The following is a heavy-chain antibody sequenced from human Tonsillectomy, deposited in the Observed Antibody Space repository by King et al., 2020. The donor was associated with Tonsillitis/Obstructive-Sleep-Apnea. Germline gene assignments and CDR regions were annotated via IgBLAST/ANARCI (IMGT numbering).Heavy chain of an antibody. D-gene: IGHD6-6*01. CDR3: AREDYTSSPPHYYYYMDV. J-gene: IGHJ6*03. V-gene: IGHV3-7*04. Sequence: VQLVESGGGLVQPGGSLRLSCAASGFTFSSYWMSWVRQAPGKGLEWVANIKQDVSEKYYVDSVKGRFTISRDNAKNSLYLQMNSLRAEDTALYYCAREDYTSSPPHYYYYMDVWGKGTTVTVSS. CDR1: GFTFSSYW. CDR2: IKQDVSEK.